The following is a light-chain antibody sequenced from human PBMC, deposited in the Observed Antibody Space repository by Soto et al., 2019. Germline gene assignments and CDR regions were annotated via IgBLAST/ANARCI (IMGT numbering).Light chain of an antibody. CDR1: NIGSKN. V-gene: IGLV3-21*04. CDR2: RDS. Sequence: SYELARPLSVSVALGQTARITCGGNNIGSKNVHWYQQKPGQAPVLVIYRDSDRPSGIPERFSGSNSGNTATLTISMVEAGDEADYYCQVWDSSSDHYVFGTGTKV. J-gene: IGLJ1*01. CDR3: QVWDSSSDHYV.